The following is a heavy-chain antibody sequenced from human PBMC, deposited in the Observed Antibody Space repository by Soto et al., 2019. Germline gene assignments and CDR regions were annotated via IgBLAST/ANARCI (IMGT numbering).Heavy chain of an antibody. Sequence: QLQLQESGSGLVKPSQTLSLTCAVSGGSISSGGFSWSWIRQPPGKGLESIGYIYHSGSTYYNPSLKSRATISVDRSKNQFSRKLSSVTAADTAVYYCAGGIAARPLGYWGQGTLVTVSS. CDR3: AGGIAARPLGY. J-gene: IGHJ4*02. V-gene: IGHV4-30-2*01. CDR2: IYHSGST. CDR1: GGSISSGGFS. D-gene: IGHD6-6*01.